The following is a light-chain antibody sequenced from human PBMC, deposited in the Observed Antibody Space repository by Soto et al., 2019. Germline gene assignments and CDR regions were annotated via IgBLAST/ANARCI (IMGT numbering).Light chain of an antibody. CDR3: CSYAGGSAFVL. V-gene: IGLV2-23*02. CDR1: SSDVGSYNL. J-gene: IGLJ2*01. Sequence: QSALTQPASVSGSPGQSITIPCTGTSSDVGSYNLVSWYQQHPGKAPKLIIFEVTEWPSGVSARFSGSKSGNTASLTISGLQAEDEAEYHCCSYAGGSAFVLFGGGTKVTVL. CDR2: EVT.